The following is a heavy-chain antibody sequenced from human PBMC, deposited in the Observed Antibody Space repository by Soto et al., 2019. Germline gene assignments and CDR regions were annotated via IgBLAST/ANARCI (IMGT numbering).Heavy chain of an antibody. CDR1: CASIDRYF. V-gene: IGHV4-59*08. CDR3: ARQTFGSDYFYGMDV. J-gene: IGHJ6*02. D-gene: IGHD3-10*01. CDR2: IYYTGTT. Sequence: SETLSLTCLVSCASIDRYFWSWIRQPPGKGLEWIGYIYYTGTTYYSPSLAGRVIISIDTSKKHFSLELNSVTAADTAVYYCARQTFGSDYFYGMDVWGQGTTVTVSS.